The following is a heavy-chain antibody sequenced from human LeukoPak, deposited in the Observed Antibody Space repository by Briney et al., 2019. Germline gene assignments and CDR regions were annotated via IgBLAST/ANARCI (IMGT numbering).Heavy chain of an antibody. CDR3: ARVIVDSSSSYYYYYMDV. CDR1: GGTFSSYA. CDR2: IIPIFGTA. J-gene: IGHJ6*03. Sequence: SVKVSYKASGGTFSSYAISWVRQAPGQGLEWMGRIIPIFGTANYAQKFQGRVTITTDESTSTAYMELSSLRSEDTAVYYCARVIVDSSSSYYYYYMDVWGKGTTVTVSS. V-gene: IGHV1-69*05. D-gene: IGHD6-6*01.